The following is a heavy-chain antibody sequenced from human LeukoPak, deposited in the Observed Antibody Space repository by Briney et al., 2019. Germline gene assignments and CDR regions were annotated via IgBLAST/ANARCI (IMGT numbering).Heavy chain of an antibody. CDR2: INTYNGNT. D-gene: IGHD1-26*01. CDR1: GYTFTSYG. Sequence: ASVKVSCKASGYTFTSYGISWVRQAPGQGLEWMGWINTYNGNTNYAQKLQGRVTMTTDTSTSTAYMELRSLRSDDTAVYYCARVESGSYPGYYYYMDVWGKGTTVTVSS. J-gene: IGHJ6*03. V-gene: IGHV1-18*01. CDR3: ARVESGSYPGYYYYMDV.